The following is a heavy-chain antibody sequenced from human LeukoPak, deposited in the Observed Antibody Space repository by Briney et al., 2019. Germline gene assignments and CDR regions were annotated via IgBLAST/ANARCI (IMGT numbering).Heavy chain of an antibody. D-gene: IGHD7-27*01. CDR3: AKGRLGIVDY. J-gene: IGHJ4*02. V-gene: IGHV4-39*01. CDR2: IYYSGST. Sequence: PSETLSLTCTVSGGSISSSSYYWGWIRQPPGKGLEWIGSIYYSGSTYYNPSLKSRVTISVDTSKNQFSLKLSSVTAADTAVYYCAKGRLGIVDYWGQGTLVTVSS. CDR1: GGSISSSSYY.